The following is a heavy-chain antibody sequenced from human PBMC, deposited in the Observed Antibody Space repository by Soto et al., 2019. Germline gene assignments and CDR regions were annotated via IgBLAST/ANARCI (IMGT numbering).Heavy chain of an antibody. J-gene: IGHJ4*02. CDR1: GGSISSGGYY. CDR3: VRDPGEYSSSSGNDYFDY. V-gene: IGHV4-31*03. CDR2: IYYSGST. Sequence: SETLSLTCTVSGGSISSGGYYWSWIRQHPGKGLEWIGYIYYSGSTYYNPSLKSRVTISVDTSKNQFSLKLSSVTAADTAVYYCVRDPGEYSSSSGNDYFDYWGQGTLVTVSS. D-gene: IGHD6-6*01.